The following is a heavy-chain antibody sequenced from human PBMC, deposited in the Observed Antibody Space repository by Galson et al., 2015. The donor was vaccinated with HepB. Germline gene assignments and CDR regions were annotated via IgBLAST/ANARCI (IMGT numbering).Heavy chain of an antibody. Sequence: SLRLSCAVSGFTFSSYRMSWVRQAPGMGLEWVANIMLDGSDKNYVDSVKGRFTISRDNAKNSLYLQMNSLRVEDTAVYYCARDYPSDCSSTSCSGNFDYWGQGTQVTVSP. V-gene: IGHV3-7*01. CDR3: ARDYPSDCSSTSCSGNFDY. CDR2: IMLDGSDK. D-gene: IGHD2-2*01. CDR1: GFTFSSYR. J-gene: IGHJ4*02.